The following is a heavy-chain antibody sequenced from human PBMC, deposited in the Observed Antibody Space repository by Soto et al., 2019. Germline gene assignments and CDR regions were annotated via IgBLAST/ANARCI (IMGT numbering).Heavy chain of an antibody. Sequence: PSETLSLTCTVSGGSISSYYCSWIRQPPGKGLEWIGYIYYSGSTNYNPSLKSRVTISVDTSKNQFSLKLSSVTAADTAVYYCARVTSNWFDPWGQGTLVTVSS. V-gene: IGHV4-59*01. J-gene: IGHJ5*02. CDR1: GGSISSYY. CDR3: ARVTSNWFDP. CDR2: IYYSGST.